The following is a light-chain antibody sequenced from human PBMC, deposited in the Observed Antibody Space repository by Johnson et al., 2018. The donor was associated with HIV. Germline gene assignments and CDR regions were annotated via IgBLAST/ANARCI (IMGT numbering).Light chain of an antibody. J-gene: IGLJ1*01. Sequence: QSALTQPPSVSAAPGQKVTISCSGSSSNIGNNYVSWYQHLPGRAPKLLIYEINKRPSGIPDRFSGSKSGPSATLGITGLQTGDEAAYYCGTWDTSLGAQYVFGSGTKVTVL. V-gene: IGLV1-51*02. CDR3: GTWDTSLGAQYV. CDR2: EIN. CDR1: SSNIGNNY.